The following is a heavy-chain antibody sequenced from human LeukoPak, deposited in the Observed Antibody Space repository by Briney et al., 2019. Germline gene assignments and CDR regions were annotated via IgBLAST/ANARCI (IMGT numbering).Heavy chain of an antibody. D-gene: IGHD1-26*01. Sequence: GGSLRLSCAASGFTLSSYGMNWVRQAPGKGLEWVSYISISSSISSSTIYYADSVKGRFTISRDNSKNTLYLQMNSLRAEDTAVYYCAKPIVGAAGYWGQGTLVTVSS. CDR2: ISISSSISSSTI. V-gene: IGHV3-48*01. CDR1: GFTLSSYG. J-gene: IGHJ4*02. CDR3: AKPIVGAAGY.